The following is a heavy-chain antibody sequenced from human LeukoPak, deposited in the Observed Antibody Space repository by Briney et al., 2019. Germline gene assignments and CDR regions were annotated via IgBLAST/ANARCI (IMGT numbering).Heavy chain of an antibody. V-gene: IGHV3-64D*06. CDR1: GFTSNNYA. CDR2: SSGNGGST. Sequence: GGSLRPSCSPSGFTSNNYAMHWVRQSPEKGLEYVSTSSGNGGSTYYADSVKGRFTICRDNYKNRLYLQLSSLRGEDTAVYYCVKSWDVVVVVAAFDYWGRGTLVTVT. CDR3: VKSWDVVVVVAAFDY. D-gene: IGHD2-15*01. J-gene: IGHJ4*02.